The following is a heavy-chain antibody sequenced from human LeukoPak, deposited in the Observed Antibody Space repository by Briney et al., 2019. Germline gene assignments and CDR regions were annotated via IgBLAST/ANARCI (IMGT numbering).Heavy chain of an antibody. CDR1: GSTFSSYW. J-gene: IGHJ4*02. V-gene: IGHV3-7*01. D-gene: IGHD2-2*01. Sequence: GGSLRLSCAASGSTFSSYWMSWVRQAPGKGLEWVANIKQDGSEKYYVDSVKGRFTISRDNAKNSLYLQMNSLRAEDTAVYNCARDCSSTSCTPFDYWGQGTLVTVSS. CDR2: IKQDGSEK. CDR3: ARDCSSTSCTPFDY.